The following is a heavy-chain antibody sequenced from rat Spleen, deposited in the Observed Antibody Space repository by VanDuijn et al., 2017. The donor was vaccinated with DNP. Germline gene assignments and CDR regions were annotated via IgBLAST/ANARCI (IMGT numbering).Heavy chain of an antibody. CDR2: IISSGGGT. D-gene: IGHD1-12*02. V-gene: IGHV5-31*01. CDR3: IRVGDYHDGGDGDVLDA. J-gene: IGHJ4*01. Sequence: EVKLVESGGGLVQPGRSLKISCVASGFTFNNYWMTWIRQVPGKGLEWVASIISSGGGTYYPDSVKGRFTVSRDDVKNTLYLQMNSLRSEDTATYYCIRVGDYHDGGDGDVLDAWGQGTSVTVSS. CDR1: GFTFNNYW.